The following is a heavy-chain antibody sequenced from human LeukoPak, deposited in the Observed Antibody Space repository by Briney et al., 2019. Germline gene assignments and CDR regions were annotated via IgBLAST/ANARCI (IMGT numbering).Heavy chain of an antibody. D-gene: IGHD4-17*01. J-gene: IGHJ4*02. CDR1: GFIFNNYA. CDR2: ISSDGNKK. CDR3: ARGAHKRDDYGGFFDY. V-gene: IGHV3-30*04. Sequence: PGGSLRLSCAASGFIFNNYAIHWVRQAPGKGLEWVAVISSDGNKKDYADSVKGRLTISGDNSKNTLYLQMNSLGTEDTSVYYCARGAHKRDDYGGFFDYWGQGTLVTVSS.